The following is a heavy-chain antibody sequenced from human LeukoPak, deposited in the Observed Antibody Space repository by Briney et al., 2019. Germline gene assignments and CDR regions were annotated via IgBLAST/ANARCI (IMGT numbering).Heavy chain of an antibody. J-gene: IGHJ4*02. D-gene: IGHD2-15*01. CDR1: GYTFTSYY. Sequence: SVKVSCKASGYTFTSYYMHWVRQAPGQGLEWMGGIIPIFGTASYAQKFQGRVTITADESTSTAYMELSSLRSEDTAVYYCATRYCSGGSCYFLSLDYWGQGTLVTVSS. CDR3: ATRYCSGGSCYFLSLDY. CDR2: IIPIFGTA. V-gene: IGHV1-69*13.